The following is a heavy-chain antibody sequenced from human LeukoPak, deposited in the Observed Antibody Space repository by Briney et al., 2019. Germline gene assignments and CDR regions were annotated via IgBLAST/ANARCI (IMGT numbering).Heavy chain of an antibody. J-gene: IGHJ6*02. CDR2: ISRSGDTL. Sequence: PGGSLRLSWAASGFTFRDYYMTWIRQAPGKGLEWISYISRSGDTLYYADSVEGRFTISRDNAKNSLYLQMNSLRAEDTAVYYCAREVVIFPDYYYYGMDVWGQGTTVTVSS. CDR3: AREVVIFPDYYYYGMDV. CDR1: GFTFRDYY. D-gene: IGHD3-9*01. V-gene: IGHV3-11*01.